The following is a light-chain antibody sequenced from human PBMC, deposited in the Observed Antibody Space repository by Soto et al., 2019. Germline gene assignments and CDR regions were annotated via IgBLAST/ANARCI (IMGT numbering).Light chain of an antibody. CDR3: GSYTTSSNYV. CDR1: ISDVGSYNY. CDR2: DVS. J-gene: IGLJ1*01. V-gene: IGLV2-14*03. Sequence: QSALTQPASVSGSPGQSITISCTGTISDVGSYNYVSWYQQYPGKAPKLMIYDVSTRPSGVSDRFSGSKSGNTASLTISGLRAEDEADYYCGSYTTSSNYVFGTGPKVTVL.